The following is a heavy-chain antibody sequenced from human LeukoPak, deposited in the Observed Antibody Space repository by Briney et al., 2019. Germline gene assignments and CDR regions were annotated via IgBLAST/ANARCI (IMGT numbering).Heavy chain of an antibody. J-gene: IGHJ5*02. CDR3: ASRATYYDFWSGYYGAPGWFDP. D-gene: IGHD3-3*01. Sequence: PSETLSLTCTVSGGSISSSSYYWGWIRQPPGKGLEWIGSIYYSGSTYYNPSLKSRVTISVDTSKNQFSLKLSSVTAVDTAVYYCASRATYYDFWSGYYGAPGWFDPWGQGTLVTVSS. CDR1: GGSISSSSYY. V-gene: IGHV4-39*01. CDR2: IYYSGST.